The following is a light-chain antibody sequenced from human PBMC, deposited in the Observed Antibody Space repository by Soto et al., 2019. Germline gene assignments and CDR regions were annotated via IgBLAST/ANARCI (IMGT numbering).Light chain of an antibody. CDR1: QGIGNA. V-gene: IGKV1-6*01. Sequence: AIQMTQSPSSLSASVGHRVTISCRASQGIGNALGWYQQKPGQPPKVLLYGASNLQSGVPPRFSGSGSGTDFTLAISSLQPEDSATYYCLQDINYPWTFGQGTKVEIK. CDR3: LQDINYPWT. CDR2: GAS. J-gene: IGKJ1*01.